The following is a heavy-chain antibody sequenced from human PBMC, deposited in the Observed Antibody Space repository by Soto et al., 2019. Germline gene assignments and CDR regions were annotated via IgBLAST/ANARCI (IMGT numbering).Heavy chain of an antibody. Sequence: ASVKVSCKASGGAFSSYAISWVRQAPGQGLEWMGGIIPILGIANYAQKFQGRVTITADKSTSTAYMELSSPRSEDTAVYYCARDYCSGGSCYLWWFDPWGQGTLVTVSS. CDR2: IIPILGIA. CDR3: ARDYCSGGSCYLWWFDP. D-gene: IGHD2-15*01. V-gene: IGHV1-69*10. J-gene: IGHJ5*02. CDR1: GGAFSSYA.